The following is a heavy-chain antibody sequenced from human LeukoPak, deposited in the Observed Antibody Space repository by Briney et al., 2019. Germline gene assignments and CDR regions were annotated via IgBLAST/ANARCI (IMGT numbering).Heavy chain of an antibody. CDR1: GFTFDDYG. J-gene: IGHJ4*02. CDR2: INWNGGST. D-gene: IGHD1-26*01. Sequence: GGSLRLSCAVSGFTFDDYGMSWVRQAPGKGLEWVSGINWNGGSTGYADSVKGRFTISRDNAKNTLYLQMNSLKNEDTAVYYCAKDRVWSSFDYWGQGTLVTVSS. V-gene: IGHV3-20*04. CDR3: AKDRVWSSFDY.